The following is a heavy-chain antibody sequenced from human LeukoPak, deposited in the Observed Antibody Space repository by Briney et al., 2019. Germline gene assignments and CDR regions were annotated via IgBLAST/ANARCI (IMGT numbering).Heavy chain of an antibody. V-gene: IGHV3-7*01. CDR2: INPAGTET. J-gene: IGHJ4*02. CDR3: ARFGYVAAVDV. D-gene: IGHD2-15*01. Sequence: GGSLRLFCAASGFSFSAYWMTWVRQAPGTGLEWVANINPAGTETYYMDPGTGRFSISRDNAKNLVYLQMNSLRAEDTAVYHCARFGYVAAVDVWGQGTPVTVSS. CDR1: GFSFSAYW.